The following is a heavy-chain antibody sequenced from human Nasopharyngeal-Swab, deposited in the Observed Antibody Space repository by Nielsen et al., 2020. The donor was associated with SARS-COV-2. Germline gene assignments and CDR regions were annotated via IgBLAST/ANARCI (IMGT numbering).Heavy chain of an antibody. Sequence: ASVKVSCKASGYTFTSYYMNWVRQAPGQGLEWMGIINPSGGSTSYAQKFQGRVTMTRDTSTSTVYMELSSLRSEDTAVYYCGSSSWYNYYGMDVWGQGTTVTVSS. D-gene: IGHD6-13*01. V-gene: IGHV1-46*03. CDR1: GYTFTSYY. J-gene: IGHJ6*02. CDR2: INPSGGST. CDR3: GSSSWYNYYGMDV.